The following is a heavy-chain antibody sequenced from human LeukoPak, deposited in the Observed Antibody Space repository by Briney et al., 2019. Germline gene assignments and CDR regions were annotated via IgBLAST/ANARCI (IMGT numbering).Heavy chain of an antibody. CDR1: GFTFENSA. D-gene: IGHD3-10*01. V-gene: IGHV3-9*03. CDR3: ARRSGDRAFDI. Sequence: PGRSLRLSCAASGFTFENSAMHLVRQAPGKGLEWVSGISWNSGDLIYADSVKGRFTISRDNAKNSLHLQMNSLRLEDMALYYCARRSGDRAFDIWGQGTMVTVSS. J-gene: IGHJ3*02. CDR2: ISWNSGDL.